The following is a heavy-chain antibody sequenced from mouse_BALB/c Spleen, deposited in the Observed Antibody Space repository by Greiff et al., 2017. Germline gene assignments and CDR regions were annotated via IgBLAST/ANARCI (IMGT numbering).Heavy chain of an antibody. D-gene: IGHD1-1*01. V-gene: IGHV2-9*02. CDR1: GFSLTSYG. CDR2: LWAGGST. J-gene: IGHJ3*01. CDR3: DSYCYGSSPFAY. Sequence: VQLVESGPGLVAPSQSLSITCTVSGFSLTSYGVHWVRQPPGKGLAWLGVLWAGGSTNYNSALMSRLSIGKDNSKSLVFLKMNSLQTDDTAMYYIDSYCYGSSPFAYWGQGDLVTVSA.